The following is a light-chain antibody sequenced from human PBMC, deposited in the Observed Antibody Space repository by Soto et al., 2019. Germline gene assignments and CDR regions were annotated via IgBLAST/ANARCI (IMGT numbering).Light chain of an antibody. CDR3: QQYGSSRRT. V-gene: IGKV3-20*01. J-gene: IGKJ2*01. CDR1: QSVSSSY. CDR2: GAS. Sequence: EIVLTQSPGTLSLSPGERATLSCRASQSVSSSYLAWYQQKPGQAPRLLIYGASSRATGLPDRFSGSGSGTDFTLTISRLEPEDFAVYYCQQYGSSRRTFGQGTKLEIK.